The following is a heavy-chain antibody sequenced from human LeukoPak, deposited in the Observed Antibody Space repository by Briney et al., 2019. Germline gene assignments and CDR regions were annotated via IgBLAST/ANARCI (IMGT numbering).Heavy chain of an antibody. V-gene: IGHV3-7*03. Sequence: PGGSLRLSCAASGFTFSSYWMSWVRQAPGKGLEWVANIKQDGSEKYYVDSVKGRFTISRDNSRNTLYLQMNSLRAEDTAVYYCANGGRNYYYYYYMDVWGKGTTVTVSS. J-gene: IGHJ6*03. CDR2: IKQDGSEK. D-gene: IGHD1-26*01. CDR3: ANGGRNYYYYYYMDV. CDR1: GFTFSSYW.